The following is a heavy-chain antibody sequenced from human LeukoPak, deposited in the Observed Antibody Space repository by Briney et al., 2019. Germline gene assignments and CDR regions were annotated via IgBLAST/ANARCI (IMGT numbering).Heavy chain of an antibody. CDR3: ARDLLATIDN. CDR2: IKQDGSRK. CDR1: GFTFSSNW. Sequence: AGSLRLSCAASGFTFSSNWMTWVRQAPGKGLEWVANIKQDGSRKNYVDSVKGRFTVSRDNAKNSMYLEMNSLRVEDTAIYYCARDLLATIDNWGQGTRVSFSS. J-gene: IGHJ4*02. D-gene: IGHD5-24*01. V-gene: IGHV3-7*04.